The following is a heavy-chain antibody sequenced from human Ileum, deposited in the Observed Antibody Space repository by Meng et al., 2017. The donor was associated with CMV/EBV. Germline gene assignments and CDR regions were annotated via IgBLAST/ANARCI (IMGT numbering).Heavy chain of an antibody. V-gene: IGHV1-46*01. J-gene: IGHJ4*02. CDR3: ARARDYGPIDY. D-gene: IGHD4-17*01. CDR1: GYTFTSYY. CDR2: FNPSGGYT. Sequence: QVELWQFGAEVKKPGASVKVSCKASGYTFTSYYMHWVRQAPGQGLEWMGVFNPSGGYTNYAQDFKGRVTMTRDTSTTTVSMDLSSLRSEDTAVYYCARARDYGPIDYWGQGTLVTVSS.